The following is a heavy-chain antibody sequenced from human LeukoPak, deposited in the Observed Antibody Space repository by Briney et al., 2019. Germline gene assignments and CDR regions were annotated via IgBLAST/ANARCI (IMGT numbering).Heavy chain of an antibody. CDR2: FDPEDGET. CDR1: GYTLTELS. CDR3: ATGRPETVAALDY. Sequence: ASVKVSCKVSGYTLTELSMHWVRQAPGKGPEWMGGFDPEDGETIYAQKFQGRVTMTEDTSTDTAYMELSSLRSEGTAVYYCATGRPETVAALDYWGQGTLVTVSS. D-gene: IGHD6-19*01. J-gene: IGHJ4*02. V-gene: IGHV1-24*01.